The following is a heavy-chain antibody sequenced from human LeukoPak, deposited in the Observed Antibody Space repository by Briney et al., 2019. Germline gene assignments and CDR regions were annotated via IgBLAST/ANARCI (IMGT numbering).Heavy chain of an antibody. CDR3: ARAPITSPFYFDY. J-gene: IGHJ4*02. D-gene: IGHD2-2*01. Sequence: PGGSLRLSCTASGFDFDAHGMSWVRQVPGKGLGWVSGINWSGGSTGYADPLRDRFTISRDNAKNSLYLQMESLRAEDTAFYYCARAPITSPFYFDYWGQGTLVTVSS. CDR2: INWSGGST. CDR1: GFDFDAHG. V-gene: IGHV3-20*04.